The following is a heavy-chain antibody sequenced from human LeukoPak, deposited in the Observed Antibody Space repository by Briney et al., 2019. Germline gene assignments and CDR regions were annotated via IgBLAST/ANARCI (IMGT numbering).Heavy chain of an antibody. CDR2: IYYSGST. J-gene: IGHJ6*03. CDR1: GGSISSSNW. CDR3: ARQKGAMVYYYYYYMDV. D-gene: IGHD5-18*01. V-gene: IGHV4-4*02. Sequence: PSGTLSLTCAVSGGSISSSNWWSWVRQPPGKGLEWIGSIYYSGSTYYNPSLKSRVTISVDTSKNQFSLKLSSVTAADTAVYYCARQKGAMVYYYYYYMDVWGKGTTVTISS.